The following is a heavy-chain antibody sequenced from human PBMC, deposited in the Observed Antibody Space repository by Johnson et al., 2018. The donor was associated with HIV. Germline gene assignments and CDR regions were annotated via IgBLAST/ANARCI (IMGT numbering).Heavy chain of an antibody. Sequence: QEKLVESGGGVVRPGGSLRLSCAASGFTFDDYGMHWVRQAPGKGLEWVALMSHDGSNKYYADSVKGRFTISRDNSKNTLYLQMNSLRAEDTAVYYCAKTEDRGYRMETGAFDIWGQGTMVTVSS. CDR3: AKTEDRGYRMETGAFDI. J-gene: IGHJ3*02. D-gene: IGHD5-18*01. CDR1: GFTFDDYG. CDR2: MSHDGSNK. V-gene: IGHV3-30*18.